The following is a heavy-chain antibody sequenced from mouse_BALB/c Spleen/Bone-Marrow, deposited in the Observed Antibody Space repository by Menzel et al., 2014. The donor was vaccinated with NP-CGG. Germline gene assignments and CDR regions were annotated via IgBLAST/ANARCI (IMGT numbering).Heavy chain of an antibody. V-gene: IGHV1S81*02. J-gene: IGHJ3*01. CDR2: INPSNGGT. CDR1: GYTFTSYY. CDR3: TRSNGNWFAY. D-gene: IGHD2-1*01. Sequence: VQLQQSGAELVKPGASVKLSCKASGYTFTSYYMYWVKQRPGQGLEWIGEINPSNGGTNFNEKFKSKATLTVDKSPSTAYMQLSSLTSEDSAVDDCTRSNGNWFAYWGQGTLVTVSA.